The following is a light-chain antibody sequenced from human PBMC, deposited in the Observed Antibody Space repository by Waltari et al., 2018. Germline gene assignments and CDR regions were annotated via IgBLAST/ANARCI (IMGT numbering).Light chain of an antibody. CDR2: KTS. V-gene: IGKV1-5*03. CDR3: QHYSTYSWT. Sequence: VTMTCRASQSVSRWFAWYQQKPGKAPKLLIYKTSTLEGGVPSRFSGSGSGTEFTLTISSLQPDDFATYYCQHYSTYSWTFGQGTKLKMK. CDR1: QSVSRW. J-gene: IGKJ1*01.